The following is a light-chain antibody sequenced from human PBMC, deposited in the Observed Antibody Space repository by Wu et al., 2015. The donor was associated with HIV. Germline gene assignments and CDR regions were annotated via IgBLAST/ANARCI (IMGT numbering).Light chain of an antibody. CDR1: QNIVNNH. CDR2: DTS. J-gene: IGKJ2*03. CDR3: QQYGTSPLYS. Sequence: VLTQSPDTLSLSPGERVTLSCRASQNIVNNHLAWYQQKPGQAPRLLIYDTSTRASDIPGRFSGGGSETDFTLTITKMEPEDFAVYYCQQYGTSPLYSFGLGDQVGD. V-gene: IGKV3-20*01.